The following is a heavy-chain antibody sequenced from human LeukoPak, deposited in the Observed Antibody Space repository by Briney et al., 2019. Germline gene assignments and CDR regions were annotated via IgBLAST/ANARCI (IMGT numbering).Heavy chain of an antibody. J-gene: IGHJ3*02. CDR3: ARGGDYGPNDAFDI. Sequence: ASVKVSCKASGGTFSSYAISWVRQAPGQGLEWMGGIIPTFGTANYAQKFQGRVTITADESTSTAYMELSSLRSEDTAVYYCARGGDYGPNDAFDIWGQGTMVTVSS. V-gene: IGHV1-69*13. D-gene: IGHD4-17*01. CDR2: IIPTFGTA. CDR1: GGTFSSYA.